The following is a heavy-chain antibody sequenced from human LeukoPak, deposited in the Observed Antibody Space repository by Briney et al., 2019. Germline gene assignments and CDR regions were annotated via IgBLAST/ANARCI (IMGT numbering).Heavy chain of an antibody. J-gene: IGHJ6*03. Sequence: GGSLRLSCAASGFTFSSYWMSWVRQAPGKGLEWVSYISSSGSTIYYADSVKGRFTISRDNAKNSLYLQMNSLRAEDTAVYYCARDPRDYYYYYMDVWGKGTTVTVSS. CDR2: ISSSGSTI. V-gene: IGHV3-48*01. CDR1: GFTFSSYW. CDR3: ARDPRDYYYYYMDV.